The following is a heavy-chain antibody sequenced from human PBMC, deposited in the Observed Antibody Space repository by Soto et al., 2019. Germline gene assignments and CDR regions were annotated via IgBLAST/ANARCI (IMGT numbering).Heavy chain of an antibody. Sequence: SETLSLTCDVSGYSISNIIYWGWIRRPPGKGLGWIGSLSQSGGTYRNPSLRSRVTISVDRSRNHFSLQLRSVTAADTAVYYCAAGTLPGTRFYGMDVWGPGTTVTVSS. V-gene: IGHV4-38-2*01. D-gene: IGHD1-7*01. CDR3: AAGTLPGTRFYGMDV. CDR1: GYSISNIIY. CDR2: LSQSGGT. J-gene: IGHJ6*02.